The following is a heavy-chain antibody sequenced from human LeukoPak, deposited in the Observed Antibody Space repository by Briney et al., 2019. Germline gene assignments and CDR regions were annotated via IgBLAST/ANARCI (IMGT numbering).Heavy chain of an antibody. CDR3: ARGLLAAPGIDY. CDR1: GFPFSTLW. D-gene: IGHD6-13*01. J-gene: IGHJ4*02. CDR2: IKQDGREK. Sequence: GGSLTHSCAASGFPFSTLWMMCARQAPGKGLEWVANIKQDGREKNYVDSVKGRFTISRDNTKNSLYLQMNGLRAEDTAVYYCARGLLAAPGIDYWGPGALVTVCS. V-gene: IGHV3-7*04.